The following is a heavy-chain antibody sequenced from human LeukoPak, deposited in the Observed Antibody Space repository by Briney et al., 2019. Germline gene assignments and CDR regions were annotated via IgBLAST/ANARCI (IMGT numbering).Heavy chain of an antibody. D-gene: IGHD3/OR15-3a*01. J-gene: IGHJ4*02. Sequence: SETLSLTCAVYGGSFSGYYWSWIRQPPGKGLEWIGEIDHSGSTNYNPSLKSRVTISVDTSKNQFSLRLTSVTAADTAVYYCSRQTGSGLFILPGGQGTLVTVSS. CDR2: IDHSGST. CDR1: GGSFSGYY. CDR3: SRQTGSGLFILP. V-gene: IGHV4-34*01.